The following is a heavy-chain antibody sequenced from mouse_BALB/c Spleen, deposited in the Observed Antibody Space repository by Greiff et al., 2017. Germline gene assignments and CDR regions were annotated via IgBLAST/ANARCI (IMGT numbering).Heavy chain of an antibody. CDR1: GFSLTSYG. J-gene: IGHJ4*01. Sequence: QVQLQQSGPGLVQPSQSLSLTCTASGFSLTSYGVHWVRQSPGKGLEWLGVIWSGGSTAYNAAFISRLSISKDNSKSQVFFKMNSLQANGTAIYYCARNQGEYWGQGTTVTVSS. CDR3: ARNQGEY. V-gene: IGHV2-2*02. CDR2: IWSGGST.